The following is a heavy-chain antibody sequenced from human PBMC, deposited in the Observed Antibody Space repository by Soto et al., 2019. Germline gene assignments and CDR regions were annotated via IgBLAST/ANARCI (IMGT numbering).Heavy chain of an antibody. CDR2: IYYSGST. Sequence: QVQLQESGPGLVKPSETLSLTCTVSGGSISSYYWSWIRRPPGKGLEWIVYIYYSGSTNYNPSLKSRVTISVDTSKNQFSLKLSSVTAADTAVYYCASGSRGWEPNNWGQGTLVTVSS. V-gene: IGHV4-59*01. CDR1: GGSISSYY. CDR3: ASGSRGWEPNN. J-gene: IGHJ4*02. D-gene: IGHD1-26*01.